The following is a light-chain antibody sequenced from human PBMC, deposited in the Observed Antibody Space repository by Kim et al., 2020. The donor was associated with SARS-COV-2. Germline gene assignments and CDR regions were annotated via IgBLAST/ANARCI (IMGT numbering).Light chain of an antibody. V-gene: IGKV3-20*01. Sequence: PGERATLFCRASQSVSSSYLAWYQQKPGQAPGLHIDGASTRATDIPDRFSGSGSGTDSTLTINRLEAEEFAVYYCQQSDTSPRTFGQGTKVE. CDR3: QQSDTSPRT. CDR2: GAS. CDR1: QSVSSSY. J-gene: IGKJ1*01.